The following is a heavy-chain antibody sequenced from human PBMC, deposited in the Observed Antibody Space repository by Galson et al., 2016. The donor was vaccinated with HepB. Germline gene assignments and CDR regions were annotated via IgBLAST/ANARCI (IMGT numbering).Heavy chain of an antibody. Sequence: SLRLSCAVSGLTFSGSAMHWVRQASGKGLEWVGHIRRKANNYATAYAASVNGRFTISRDDSKNTAYLQMNSLKTEDTAVYYCTRHLDPGYSSSWYFWFDPWGQGTLVTVSS. CDR2: IRRKANNYAT. CDR1: GLTFSGSA. J-gene: IGHJ5*02. V-gene: IGHV3-73*01. D-gene: IGHD6-13*01. CDR3: TRHLDPGYSSSWYFWFDP.